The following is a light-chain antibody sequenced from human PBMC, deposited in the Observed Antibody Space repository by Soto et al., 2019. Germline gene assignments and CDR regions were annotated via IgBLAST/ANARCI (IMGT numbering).Light chain of an antibody. CDR1: GSDVGGYDF. V-gene: IGLV2-11*01. CDR3: CSFAGTYTVV. J-gene: IGLJ2*01. Sequence: QSALTQPRSVSGSPGQSVTLSCSGSGSDVGGYDFVSWYQQHPGKAPKLIIYDVSKRPSGVPDRYSGSKSGNTASLTISGLQAEDAADYYCCSFAGTYTVVFGGGPTLTVL. CDR2: DVS.